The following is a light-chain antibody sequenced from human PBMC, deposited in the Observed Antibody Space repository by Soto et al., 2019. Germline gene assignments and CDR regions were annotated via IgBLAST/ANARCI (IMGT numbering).Light chain of an antibody. CDR3: SSYTSSSSTLYV. CDR2: DVS. V-gene: IGLV2-14*01. J-gene: IGLJ1*01. CDR1: SSDVGGYNS. Sequence: QSALTQPASVSESPGQSITISCTGTSSDVGGYNSVSWYQQHPGKAPKLMIYDVSNRPSGVSNRFSGSKSGNTASLTISGLQAEDEADYYCSSYTSSSSTLYVFGTGTKLTVL.